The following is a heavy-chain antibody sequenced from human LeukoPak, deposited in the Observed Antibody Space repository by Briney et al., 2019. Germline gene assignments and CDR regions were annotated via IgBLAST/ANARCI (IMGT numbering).Heavy chain of an antibody. V-gene: IGHV3-13*01. D-gene: IGHD3-16*02. J-gene: IGHJ6*02. Sequence: PGGSLRLSCAASGFTFSSYDMHWVRQATGKGLEWVSSIGTAGDTYYPGSVKGRFTISRENAKNSLYLQMNSLRAGDTAVYYCAREGSHPYYYYGMDVWGQGTTVTVSS. CDR3: AREGSHPYYYYGMDV. CDR1: GFTFSSYD. CDR2: IGTAGDT.